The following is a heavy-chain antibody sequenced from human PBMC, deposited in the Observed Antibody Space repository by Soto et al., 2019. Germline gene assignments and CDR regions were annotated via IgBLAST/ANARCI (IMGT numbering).Heavy chain of an antibody. CDR2: INHSGST. CDR1: GGSFSGYY. D-gene: IGHD1-26*01. J-gene: IGHJ4*02. V-gene: IGHV4-34*01. Sequence: SETLSLTCAVYGGSFSGYYWSWIRQPPGKGLEWIGEINHSGSTNYNPSLKSRVTISVDTSKNQFSLKLSSVTATDTAVYYCAAVRVWELTTFDYWGQGTLVTVSS. CDR3: AAVRVWELTTFDY.